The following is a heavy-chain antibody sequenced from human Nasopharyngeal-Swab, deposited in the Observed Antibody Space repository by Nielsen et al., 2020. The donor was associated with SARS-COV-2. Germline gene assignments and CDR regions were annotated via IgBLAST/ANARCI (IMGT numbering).Heavy chain of an antibody. CDR1: GFTFSSYA. J-gene: IGHJ5*02. CDR2: INQDGGGR. D-gene: IGHD1-26*01. V-gene: IGHV3-7*03. CDR3: ARGGSWFDT. Sequence: GESLKISCAASGFTFSSYAMTWVRQAPGKGLEWVANINQDGGGRNYEDSVKGRFTISRDNAKNSLSLQMNSLRGEDTAVYFCARGGSWFDTWGQGTLVTVSS.